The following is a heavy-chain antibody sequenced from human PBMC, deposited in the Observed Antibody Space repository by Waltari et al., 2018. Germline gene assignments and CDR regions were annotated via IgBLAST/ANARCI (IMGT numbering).Heavy chain of an antibody. J-gene: IGHJ4*02. D-gene: IGHD3-3*01. CDR3: ARARGEYDFWNGYNDQ. V-gene: IGHV4-4*02. CDR2: IYHIGSP. CDR1: GGSISSNNW. Sequence: QVQLQESGPGLVKPSGTLSLTCAVSGGSISSNNWWSWVRQSPGKGLEWIGEIYHIGSPNYNPSLKSRVTISVDKSKNQFSLTLSSVTAADTAMDYCARARGEYDFWNGYNDQWGQGTLVTVTS.